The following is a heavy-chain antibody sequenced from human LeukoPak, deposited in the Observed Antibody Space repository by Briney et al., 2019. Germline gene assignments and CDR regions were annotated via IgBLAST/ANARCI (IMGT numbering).Heavy chain of an antibody. CDR1: GFTFDDYG. D-gene: IGHD2-2*01. Sequence: GGSLRLSCAASGFTFDDYGMSWVRQAPGKGLEWVSGINWNGGSTGYADSVKGRFTISRDNAKNSLYLQMNSLRAEDTALYHCARDLVSPAGDAFDIWGQGTMVTVSS. CDR3: ARDLVSPAGDAFDI. CDR2: INWNGGST. J-gene: IGHJ3*02. V-gene: IGHV3-20*01.